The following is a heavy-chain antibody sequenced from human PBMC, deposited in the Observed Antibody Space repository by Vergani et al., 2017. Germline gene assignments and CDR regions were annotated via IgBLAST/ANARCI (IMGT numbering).Heavy chain of an antibody. J-gene: IGHJ3*02. CDR2: ISYDGSNK. CDR1: GFTFSSYA. CDR3: AREERNSSSWYGAFDI. Sequence: QVQLVESGGGVVQPGRSLRLSCAASGFTFSSYAMHWVRQAPGKGLEWVAVISYDGSNKYYADSVKGRFTISRDNSKNTLYLQMNSLRAEDTAVYYCAREERNSSSWYGAFDIWGQGTMVTVSS. D-gene: IGHD6-13*01. V-gene: IGHV3-30*04.